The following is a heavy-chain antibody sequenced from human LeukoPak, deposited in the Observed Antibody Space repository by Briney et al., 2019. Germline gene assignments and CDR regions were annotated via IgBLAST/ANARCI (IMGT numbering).Heavy chain of an antibody. V-gene: IGHV1-8*01. J-gene: IGHJ4*02. CDR3: ARGGAYYDSTY. CDR2: MNPNSGNT. CDR1: GYTFTSYD. D-gene: IGHD3-22*01. Sequence: ASVKVSCKASGYTFTSYDINWVRQATGQGLEWMGWMNPNSGNTGYAQKFQGRVTMTRDTSTSTVYMELSSLRSEDTAVYYCARGGAYYDSTYWGQGTLVTVSS.